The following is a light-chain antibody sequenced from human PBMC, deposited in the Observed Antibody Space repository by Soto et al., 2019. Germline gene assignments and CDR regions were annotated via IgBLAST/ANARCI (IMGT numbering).Light chain of an antibody. CDR3: QHYNSYSEA. CDR2: AAF. V-gene: IGKV1-9*01. Sequence: DIQLTQSPSFLSASVGDRVTITCRASQDIKSYLAWYQQKPGKAPKLLIYAAFALQSGVPSRFSGSGSGTEFSLTISSLQPDDFATYYCQHYNSYSEAFGQGTKV. CDR1: QDIKSY. J-gene: IGKJ1*01.